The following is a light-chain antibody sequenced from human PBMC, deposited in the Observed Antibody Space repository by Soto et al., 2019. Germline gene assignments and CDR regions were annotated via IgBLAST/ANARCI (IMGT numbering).Light chain of an antibody. CDR2: GAS. CDR3: QQYGSSGT. CDR1: QSVSNNY. J-gene: IGKJ1*01. Sequence: EIVLTQSRDTLSVCPGERATISCRASQSVSNNYLAWYQQKPGQAPRLLIYGASNRATGIPDRFSGSGSGTDFTLTISRLEPEDFAVYYCQQYGSSGTFGQGTKVDIK. V-gene: IGKV3-20*01.